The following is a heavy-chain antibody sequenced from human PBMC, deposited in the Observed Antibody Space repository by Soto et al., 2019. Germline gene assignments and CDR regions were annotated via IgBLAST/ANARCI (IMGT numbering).Heavy chain of an antibody. CDR2: VYYSGST. V-gene: IGHV4-59*11. CDR3: ARSDGRY. Sequence: PSGALSLTCSVSAGSISRRYWSWIRQPTGKGLEWIGYVYYSGSTNYNPSLKSRVTISVDTSKNQFSLKLSSVTAADTAVYYCARSDGRYWGQGTLVTVSS. CDR1: AGSISRRY. J-gene: IGHJ4*02.